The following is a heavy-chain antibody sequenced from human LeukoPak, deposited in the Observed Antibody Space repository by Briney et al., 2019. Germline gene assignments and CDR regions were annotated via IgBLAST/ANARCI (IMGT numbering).Heavy chain of an antibody. J-gene: IGHJ4*02. Sequence: SQTLSLTCTVSGDSIGSGFYYWSWIRQTAGRGLEYIGRINVGGAINYNPSLISRVTMSVDTSKNQFSLNVDSVSAADTAVYYCARDRELLWFGDLEYYFDYWGQGTLVTVSS. CDR1: GDSIGSGFYY. V-gene: IGHV4-61*02. CDR3: ARDRELLWFGDLEYYFDY. CDR2: INVGGAI. D-gene: IGHD3-10*01.